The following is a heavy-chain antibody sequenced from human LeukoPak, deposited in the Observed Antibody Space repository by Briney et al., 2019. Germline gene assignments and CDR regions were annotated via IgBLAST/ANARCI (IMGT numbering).Heavy chain of an antibody. J-gene: IGHJ4*02. D-gene: IGHD3-16*01. Sequence: GGSLRLSCAASGFTFSSYEMNWVCQAPGKGLEWVSYISSSGSTIYYADSVKGRFTISRDNAKNSLYLQMNSLRAEDTAVYYCARGRRRATSGPSYYFDYWGQGALVTVSS. CDR3: ARGRRRATSGPSYYFDY. V-gene: IGHV3-48*03. CDR1: GFTFSSYE. CDR2: ISSSGSTI.